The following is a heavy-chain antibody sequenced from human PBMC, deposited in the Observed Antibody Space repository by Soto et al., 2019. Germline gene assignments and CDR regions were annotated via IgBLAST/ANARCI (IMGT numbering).Heavy chain of an antibody. V-gene: IGHV1-8*01. CDR2: MNPNSGNT. CDR1: GYTFTSYD. J-gene: IGHJ5*02. CDR3: ARAHDFPVNWFDP. D-gene: IGHD3-3*01. Sequence: GASVKVSCKASGYTFTSYDINWVRQATGQGLEWMGWMNPNSGNTGYAQKFQGRVTMTRNTSISTAYMELSSLRSEDTAVYYCARAHDFPVNWFDPWGQGTLVTVSS.